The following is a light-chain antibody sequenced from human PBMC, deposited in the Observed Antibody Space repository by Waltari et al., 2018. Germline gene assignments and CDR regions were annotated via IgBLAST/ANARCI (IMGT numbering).Light chain of an antibody. V-gene: IGLV4-69*01. J-gene: IGLJ3*02. CDR2: VNSDGSH. Sequence: SLGASVKLTCTLSSGHSTNVIAWLQKRPEKGPRFVMKVNSDGSHSKGDELPDRFSGSSSGAERYLTISSLQSEDEADYYCQTGGHGTWVFGGGTKLTVL. CDR3: QTGGHGTWV. CDR1: SGHSTNV.